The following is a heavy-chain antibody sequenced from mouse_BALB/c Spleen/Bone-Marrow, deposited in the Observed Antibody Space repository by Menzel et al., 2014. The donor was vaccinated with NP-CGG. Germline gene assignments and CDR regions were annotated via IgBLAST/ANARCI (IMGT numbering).Heavy chain of an antibody. V-gene: IGHV1S126*01. J-gene: IGHJ4*01. CDR2: IYPSDSYS. CDR3: TRRDRYDYYGVDY. CDR1: GYTFTNYW. Sequence: QVQLKESGAELVRPGASVKVSCKASGYTFTNYWINWVRQRPGQGLERIGNIYPSDSYSNYNQKFKDKATLTVDKSSSTAYIQLSSPTSEDSAVYYCTRRDRYDYYGVDYWGQGTSVTVSS. D-gene: IGHD2-14*01.